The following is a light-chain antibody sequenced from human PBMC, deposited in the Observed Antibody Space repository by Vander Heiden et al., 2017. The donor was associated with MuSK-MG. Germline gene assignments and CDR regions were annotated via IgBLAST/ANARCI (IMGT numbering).Light chain of an antibody. CDR1: QDIMKY. CDR2: AAS. Sequence: DIQMTQSPSSLSVSVGDRVTITCRASQDIMKYLNWYQQKSVKAPKVLIYAASSLQRGVPPRLTGTGSGTDFTRTMSSLQPEDLATYYCGQCSRRVTFGGGTKVEIK. J-gene: IGKJ4*01. CDR3: GQCSRRVT. V-gene: IGKV1-39*01.